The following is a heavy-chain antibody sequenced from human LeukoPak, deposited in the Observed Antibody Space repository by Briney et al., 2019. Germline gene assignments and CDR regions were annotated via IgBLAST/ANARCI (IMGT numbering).Heavy chain of an antibody. CDR3: ARAKVGATSFDY. CDR2: IYYSGST. D-gene: IGHD1-26*01. Sequence: PSETLSLTRTVSGGSISSSGYYWGWIRQPPGKGLEWIGSIYYSGSTYYNPSLKSRVTISVDTSKNQFSLKLSSVTAADTAVYYCARAKVGATSFDYWGQGTLVTVSS. J-gene: IGHJ4*02. V-gene: IGHV4-39*07. CDR1: GGSISSSGYY.